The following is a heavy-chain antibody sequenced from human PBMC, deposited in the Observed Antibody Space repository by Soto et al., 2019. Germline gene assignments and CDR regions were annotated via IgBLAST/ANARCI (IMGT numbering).Heavy chain of an antibody. V-gene: IGHV5-51*01. CDR1: GYTFSNHW. D-gene: IGHD1-26*01. J-gene: IGHJ6*02. Sequence: GESLKISCQGSGYTFSNHWINWVRLVPGKGLEWMGIIFPRDSDTRYSPSLQGQVIISVDKSTNTAYLQWTRLTASDTAIYYCAKSIEGGPMDVWGQGTTVTVSS. CDR2: IFPRDSDT. CDR3: AKSIEGGPMDV.